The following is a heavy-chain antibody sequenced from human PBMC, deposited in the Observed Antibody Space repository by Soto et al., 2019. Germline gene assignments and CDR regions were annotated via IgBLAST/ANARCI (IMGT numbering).Heavy chain of an antibody. V-gene: IGHV3-30*18. CDR3: AKESREWLWLFDY. D-gene: IGHD3-3*01. CDR2: ISYDGSNK. J-gene: IGHJ4*02. Sequence: VAVISYDGSNKYYADSVKGRFTISRDNSKNTLYLQMNSLRAEDTAVYYCAKESREWLWLFDYWGQGTLVTVSS.